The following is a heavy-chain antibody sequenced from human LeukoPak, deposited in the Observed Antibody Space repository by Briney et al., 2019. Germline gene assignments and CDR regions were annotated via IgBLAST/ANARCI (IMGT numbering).Heavy chain of an antibody. Sequence: SETLSLTCTVSGGSISSYYWSWIRQPPGKGLEWIGYINYSGSTDYNPSLKSRVTMSVDTSKNQFSLKLSSVTAADTAVHFCGRRTSCYTLTGYIYWYFDLWGRGTLVTVSS. CDR3: GRRTSCYTLTGYIYWYFDL. CDR1: GGSISSYY. CDR2: INYSGST. V-gene: IGHV4-59*01. D-gene: IGHD3-9*01. J-gene: IGHJ2*01.